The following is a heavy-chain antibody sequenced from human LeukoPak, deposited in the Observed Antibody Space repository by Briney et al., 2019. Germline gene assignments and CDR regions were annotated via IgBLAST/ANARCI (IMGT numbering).Heavy chain of an antibody. CDR1: GGSISSGDYY. CDR2: MYYSGST. CDR3: ARTYYYDSRIDP. V-gene: IGHV4-30-4*01. Sequence: PSQTLSLTCTVSGGSISSGDYYWSWIRQPPGKGLEWIAYMYYSGSTYYNPSLKSRVTMSADTSKNQLSLKLSSVTAADTAVYYCARTYYYDSRIDPWGQGILLTVPS. J-gene: IGHJ5*02. D-gene: IGHD3-22*01.